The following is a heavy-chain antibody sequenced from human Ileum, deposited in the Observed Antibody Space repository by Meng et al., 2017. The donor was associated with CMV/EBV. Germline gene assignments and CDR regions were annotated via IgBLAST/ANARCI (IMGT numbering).Heavy chain of an antibody. V-gene: IGHV3-23*01. CDR2: ISGSGSST. J-gene: IGHJ4*02. Sequence: AASGFTFRTYAMSWVRQAPGKGLEWVSAISGSGSSTYYTDSVTGRFTISRDNSKNTFFLQMNSLRAEDTAVYYCAKDNGYGGSYFDFWGQGTLVTVSS. D-gene: IGHD1-26*01. CDR1: GFTFRTYA. CDR3: AKDNGYGGSYFDF.